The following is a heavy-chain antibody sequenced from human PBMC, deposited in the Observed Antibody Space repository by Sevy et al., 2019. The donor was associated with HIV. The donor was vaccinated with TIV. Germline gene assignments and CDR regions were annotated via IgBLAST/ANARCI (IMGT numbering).Heavy chain of an antibody. J-gene: IGHJ4*02. CDR1: GFTFSNYA. CDR2: ISGSGGSGTKT. V-gene: IGHV3-23*01. D-gene: IGHD3-22*01. Sequence: GGSLRLSCAASGFTFSNYAMNWVRQAPGKGLEWVSGISGSGGSGTKTNYADSAKGRFTISRDESKNSLYLQLNSLRAEDTAIYYCARKYDSSGYFDYWGQGTLVTVSS. CDR3: ARKYDSSGYFDY.